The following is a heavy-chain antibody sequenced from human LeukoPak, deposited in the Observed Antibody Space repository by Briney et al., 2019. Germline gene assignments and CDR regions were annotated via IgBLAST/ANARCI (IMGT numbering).Heavy chain of an antibody. CDR3: VRGERTVTTEFDY. CDR2: IYYSGST. Sequence: PSEALSLTCTVSGGSISSGDYYWSWIRQPPGKGLEWIGYIYYSGSTYYNPSLKSRVTISVDTSKNQFSLKLSSVTAADTAVYYCVRGERTVTTEFDYWGQGTLVTVSS. D-gene: IGHD4-17*01. CDR1: GGSISSGDYY. V-gene: IGHV4-30-4*01. J-gene: IGHJ4*02.